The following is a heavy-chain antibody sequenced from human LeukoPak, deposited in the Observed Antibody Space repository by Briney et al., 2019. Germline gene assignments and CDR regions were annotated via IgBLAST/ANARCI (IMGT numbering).Heavy chain of an antibody. CDR2: IYYSGST. V-gene: IGHV4-59*08. Sequence: PSETLSLTCTVSGGSISSYYWSWIRQPPGKGLEWIGYIYYSGSTNYNPSLKSRVTISVDTSKNQFSLKLSSVTAADTAVYYCASSYYGDKPDAFDIWGQGTMVTVSS. J-gene: IGHJ3*02. CDR1: GGSISSYY. D-gene: IGHD4-17*01. CDR3: ASSYYGDKPDAFDI.